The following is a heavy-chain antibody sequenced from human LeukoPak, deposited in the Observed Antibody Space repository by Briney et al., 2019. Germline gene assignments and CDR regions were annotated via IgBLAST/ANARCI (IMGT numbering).Heavy chain of an antibody. V-gene: IGHV3-23*01. CDR3: ATEGFYY. Sequence: GGSLRLSCAASGVTFSKYGMKWVRQAAGTGLEYVSGISRSGDITHYADSVKGRFAISRDNFKNTLYLQMNSLRADDTALYYCATEGFYYWGPGTLVTVSS. CDR2: ISRSGDIT. CDR1: GVTFSKYG. J-gene: IGHJ4*02.